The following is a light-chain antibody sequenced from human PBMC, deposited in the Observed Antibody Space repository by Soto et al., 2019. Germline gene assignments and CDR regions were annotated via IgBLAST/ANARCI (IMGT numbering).Light chain of an antibody. V-gene: IGKV3-11*01. Sequence: EIVLTQSPATLSLSPGERATLSCRASQYIGSAVAWYHQRSGQAPRLLIFDASIRVPTTPARFSGSVSGTEFTLTISSLESEDFAVYFCQQYGDRPRTLGQGTKVDIK. CDR1: QYIGSA. J-gene: IGKJ1*01. CDR3: QQYGDRPRT. CDR2: DAS.